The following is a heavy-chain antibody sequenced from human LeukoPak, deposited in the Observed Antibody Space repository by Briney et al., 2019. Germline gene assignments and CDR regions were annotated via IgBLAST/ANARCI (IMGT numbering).Heavy chain of an antibody. CDR3: AREQYSSGWYGGHNWFDP. J-gene: IGHJ5*02. CDR1: GGSISSYY. CDR2: IYYSGST. D-gene: IGHD6-19*01. V-gene: IGHV4-59*01. Sequence: PSETLSLTCTVSGGSISSYYWSWIRQPPGKGLEWTGYIYYSGSTNYNPSLKSRVTISVDTSKNQFSLKLSSVTAADTAVYYCAREQYSSGWYGGHNWFDPWGQGTLVTVSS.